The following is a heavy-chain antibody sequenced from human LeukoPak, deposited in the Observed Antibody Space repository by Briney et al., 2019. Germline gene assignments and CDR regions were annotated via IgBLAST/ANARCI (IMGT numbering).Heavy chain of an antibody. CDR2: ISGSGGST. CDR1: GFTFSSYA. D-gene: IGHD3-3*01. J-gene: IGHJ5*02. Sequence: GSLRLSCAASGFTFSSYAMSWVRQAPGKGLEWVSAISGSGGSTYYADSVKGRFTISRDNSKNTLYLQMNSLRAEDTAVYYCAKDGITIFGVVRTGTDWFDPWGQGTLVTVSS. V-gene: IGHV3-23*01. CDR3: AKDGITIFGVVRTGTDWFDP.